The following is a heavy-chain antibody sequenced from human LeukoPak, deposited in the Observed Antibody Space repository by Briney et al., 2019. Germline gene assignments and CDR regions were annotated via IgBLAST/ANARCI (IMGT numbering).Heavy chain of an antibody. CDR2: LYPSGRT. D-gene: IGHD6-19*01. V-gene: IGHV4-4*07. CDR1: GGSISLSF. J-gene: IGHJ4*02. CDR3: ARDAGSGWYYFDS. Sequence: PSETLSLTCTVSGGSISLSFWSWLRQPAVKGLEWVGRLYPSGRTENNPSLKSRVSISLDAPKSQFSLRLTSVTAADTAVYFCARDAGSGWYYFDSWGQGTRVTVSS.